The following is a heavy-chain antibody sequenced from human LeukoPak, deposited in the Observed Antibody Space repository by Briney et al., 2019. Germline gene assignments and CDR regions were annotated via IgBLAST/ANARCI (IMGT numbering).Heavy chain of an antibody. D-gene: IGHD3-16*01. V-gene: IGHV3-7*03. CDR1: GFTFSSYW. J-gene: IGHJ6*02. Sequence: GGSLRLSCAASGFTFSSYWMSWVRQAPGKGLEWVATIKQDGSEKYYVGSVKGRFTISRDNAKNSLYLQMSNLRAEDTAVYFCARGGGLDVWGQGATVTVSS. CDR2: IKQDGSEK. CDR3: ARGGGLDV.